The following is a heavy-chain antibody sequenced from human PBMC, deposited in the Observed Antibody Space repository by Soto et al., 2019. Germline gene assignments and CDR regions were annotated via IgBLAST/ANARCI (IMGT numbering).Heavy chain of an antibody. J-gene: IGHJ4*02. CDR1: GFTFSSYG. Sequence: PGGSLRLSCAASGFTFSSYGMHWVRQAPGKGLEWVAVISYDGSNKYYADSVKGRFTISRDNSKNTLYLQMNSLRAEDTAVYYCAKNCGGDCYTNFDFWGQGTLVTVSS. D-gene: IGHD2-21*02. V-gene: IGHV3-30*18. CDR3: AKNCGGDCYTNFDF. CDR2: ISYDGSNK.